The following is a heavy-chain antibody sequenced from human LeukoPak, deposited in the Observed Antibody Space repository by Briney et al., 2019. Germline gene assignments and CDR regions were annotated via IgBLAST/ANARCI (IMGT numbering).Heavy chain of an antibody. CDR3: ARGGAVEMATITVFDY. CDR2: IIPILGIA. V-gene: IGHV1-69*04. CDR1: GGTFSTYA. Sequence: ASVKVSCKASGGTFSTYAISWVRQAPGQGLEWMGRIIPILGIANYAQKFQGRVTITADKSTSTAYMELRSLRSEDTAVYYCARGGAVEMATITVFDYWGQGTLVTVSS. D-gene: IGHD5-24*01. J-gene: IGHJ4*02.